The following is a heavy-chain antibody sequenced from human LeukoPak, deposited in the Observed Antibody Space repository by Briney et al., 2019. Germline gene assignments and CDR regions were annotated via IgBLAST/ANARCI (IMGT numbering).Heavy chain of an antibody. V-gene: IGHV1-2*02. D-gene: IGHD6-13*01. CDR3: ARTGPLDHPSIAAAGPLGD. J-gene: IGHJ4*02. CDR1: GYTFTGYY. CDR2: INPNSGGT. Sequence: ASVKVSCKASGYTFTGYYMHGVRQAPGQGREGMGWINPNSGGTNYAQKFQGRVTMTRDTSISTASMELSRLRSDDTAVYYCARTGPLDHPSIAAAGPLGDWGQGTMVTVSS.